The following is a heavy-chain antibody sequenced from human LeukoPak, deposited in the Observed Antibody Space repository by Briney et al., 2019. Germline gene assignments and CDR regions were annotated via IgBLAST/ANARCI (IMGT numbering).Heavy chain of an antibody. CDR2: INANAGST. CDR3: AKPISGGLAVTGDWFDP. J-gene: IGHJ5*02. CDR1: GFAFNFYA. Sequence: GGSQRLSWAASGFAFNFYAMRWVRQAPGKGLESISTINANAGSTYYADSVKGRFNISRDNSKNTLDLQLNSLRAEDTAVYYCAKPISGGLAVTGDWFDPWGQGTLVTVSS. D-gene: IGHD6-19*01. V-gene: IGHV3-23*01.